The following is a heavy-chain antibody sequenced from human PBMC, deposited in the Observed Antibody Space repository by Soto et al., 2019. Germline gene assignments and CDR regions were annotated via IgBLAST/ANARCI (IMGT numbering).Heavy chain of an antibody. Sequence: PSETLSLTCTVSGGSISSSSYYWGWIRQPPGKGLEWIGSIYYSGNTNYNPSLKSRVTIFVDTSKNQVSLRLTSVTAADTAVYYCARHSPYGGPFDPWGQGTLVTVSS. D-gene: IGHD3-10*01. J-gene: IGHJ5*02. CDR1: GGSISSSSYY. CDR2: IYYSGNT. CDR3: ARHSPYGGPFDP. V-gene: IGHV4-39*01.